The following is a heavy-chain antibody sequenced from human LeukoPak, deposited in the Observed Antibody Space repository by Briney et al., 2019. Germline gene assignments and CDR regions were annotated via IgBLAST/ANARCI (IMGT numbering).Heavy chain of an antibody. D-gene: IGHD6-19*01. CDR2: IKGEGSET. CDR1: GHTFSNYW. V-gene: IGHV3-7*05. J-gene: IGHJ4*02. Sequence: EGSLRLSCAASGHTFSNYWMTWVRQAPGRGLQWVAHIKGEGSETYYVDSVRGRFTISRDNTKTSVYLEMNSLRAEDTAVYYCATWNSGWEFDYWGQGTLVSVPS. CDR3: ATWNSGWEFDY.